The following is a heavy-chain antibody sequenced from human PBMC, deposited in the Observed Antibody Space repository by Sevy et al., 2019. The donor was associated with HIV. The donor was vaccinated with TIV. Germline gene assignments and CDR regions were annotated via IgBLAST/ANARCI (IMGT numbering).Heavy chain of an antibody. CDR3: ARSPDYGGNSGAFDI. V-gene: IGHV3-21*01. CDR2: ISSSSSYI. D-gene: IGHD4-17*01. J-gene: IGHJ3*02. Sequence: GGSLRLSCAASGFTFSSYSMNWVRQAPGKGLEWVSSISSSSSYIYYADSVKGRFTISRDNAKNSLYLQMNGLRAEDTAVYYCARSPDYGGNSGAFDIWGQGTMVTVSS. CDR1: GFTFSSYS.